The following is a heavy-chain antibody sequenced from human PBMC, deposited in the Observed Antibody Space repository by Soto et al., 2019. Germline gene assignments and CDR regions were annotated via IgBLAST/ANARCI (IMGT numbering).Heavy chain of an antibody. CDR1: AKSVTGYY. Sequence: ETPSLTCPASAKSVTGYYWTCIRQPPGTGLEWIGEINHSGSTNYNPSLKSRVTISVDTSKNQFSLKLTSVTAADTAVYYCARDKITALFDYWGQGTLVTVSS. D-gene: IGHD3-10*01. CDR3: ARDKITALFDY. J-gene: IGHJ4*02. V-gene: IGHV4-34*01. CDR2: INHSGST.